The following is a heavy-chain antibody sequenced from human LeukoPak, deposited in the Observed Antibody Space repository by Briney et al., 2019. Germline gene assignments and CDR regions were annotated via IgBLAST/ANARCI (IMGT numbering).Heavy chain of an antibody. Sequence: ASVKVSCKASGYTFTSYYMYWVRQAPGQGLEWMGIINPSGGSTSYAQKFQGRVTMTRDTSTSTVYMELSSLRSEDTAVYYCARDPGYGSGSYYRSYYGMDVWGKGTTVTVSS. CDR1: GYTFTSYY. CDR3: ARDPGYGSGSYYRSYYGMDV. D-gene: IGHD3-10*01. J-gene: IGHJ6*04. CDR2: INPSGGST. V-gene: IGHV1-46*01.